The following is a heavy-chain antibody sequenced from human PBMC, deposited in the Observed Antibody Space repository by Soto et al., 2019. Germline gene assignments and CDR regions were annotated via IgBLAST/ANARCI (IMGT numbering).Heavy chain of an antibody. D-gene: IGHD3-3*01. V-gene: IGHV1-69*13. CDR3: ARVDYTSTATHWFDC. J-gene: IGHJ5*01. CDR1: GGTFTNYA. Sequence: VKVSCKASGGTFTNYAVSWVRQAPGQGLEWMGDIIPIFGTTSYAQKFQGRVTIAADESTSTGYMELTNLRSEDTALYYCARVDYTSTATHWFDCWGQGTLVTVSS. CDR2: IIPIFGTT.